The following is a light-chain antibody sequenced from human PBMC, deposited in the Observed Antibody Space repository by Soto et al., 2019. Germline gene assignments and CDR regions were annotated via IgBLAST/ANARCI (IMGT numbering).Light chain of an antibody. CDR3: QQLNSFPIP. CDR2: AAS. V-gene: IGKV1-9*01. J-gene: IGKJ5*01. CDR1: QDIRSY. Sequence: DVRMPQAPSVLSASARDTVTLTCRASQDIRSYLAWYQQKAGRAPKLLIYAASTLQSEVPSRFSGSGSGTEFTLTISSLQPEDFATYYCQQLNSFPIPFGQGRRLEVK.